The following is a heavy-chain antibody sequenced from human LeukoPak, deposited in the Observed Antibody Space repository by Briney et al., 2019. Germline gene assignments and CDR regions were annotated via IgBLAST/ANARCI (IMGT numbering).Heavy chain of an antibody. V-gene: IGHV3-30*02. CDR1: GFTFSSYG. CDR3: AQQAGSSWYDWFDP. D-gene: IGHD6-13*01. Sequence: GGSLRLSCAASGFTFSSYGMHWVRQAPGKGLEWVSYIRNDGNNKNYADSVKGRFTISRDNSKNTMSLQMNSLRAEDTAVYYCAQQAGSSWYDWFDPWGQGTLVTVSS. J-gene: IGHJ5*02. CDR2: IRNDGNNK.